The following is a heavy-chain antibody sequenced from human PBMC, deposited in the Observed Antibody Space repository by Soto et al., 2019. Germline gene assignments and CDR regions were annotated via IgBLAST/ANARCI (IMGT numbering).Heavy chain of an antibody. Sequence: SGPTLVNPTETLTLTCTFSGFSLTTRGMGVAWIRQPPGRALEWLALIYWNDDPRYSPSLKNRLTITKDTTKNQVVLTMTNMDPVDTATYYCQQRTPEYRMDVWGQGNMVTVSS. CDR3: QQRTPEYRMDV. V-gene: IGHV2-5*01. CDR1: GFSLTTRGMG. CDR2: IYWNDDP. J-gene: IGHJ6*02.